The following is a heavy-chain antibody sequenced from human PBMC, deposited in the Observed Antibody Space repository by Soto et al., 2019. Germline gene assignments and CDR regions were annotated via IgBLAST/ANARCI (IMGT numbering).Heavy chain of an antibody. D-gene: IGHD1-26*01. J-gene: IGHJ3*02. CDR3: TRSATGYAFDI. V-gene: IGHV4-59*01. CDR2: IYYRGST. CDR1: GGSISGYY. Sequence: SETLSLTCTVSGGSISGYYWSWIRQPPGRGLEWVGYIYYRGSTSYNPSLRGRGTISLDTSRNQFSLKLSSLTTADTAVYYCTRSATGYAFDIWGQGTMVTVSS.